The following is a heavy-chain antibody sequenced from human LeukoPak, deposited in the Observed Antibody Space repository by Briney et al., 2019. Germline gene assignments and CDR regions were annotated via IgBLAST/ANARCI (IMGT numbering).Heavy chain of an antibody. V-gene: IGHV4-59*12. Sequence: PSETLSLTCTVSGVSISSYYCSWIRQPPGKGLEWIGYIFYSGNTIYNPSLRSRVTISADTSKNHFSLRLRSVTAADTAVYYCARLGAISGRDYPENWGQGTLVTVSS. CDR2: IFYSGNT. D-gene: IGHD1-26*01. CDR1: GVSISSYY. CDR3: ARLGAISGRDYPEN. J-gene: IGHJ4*01.